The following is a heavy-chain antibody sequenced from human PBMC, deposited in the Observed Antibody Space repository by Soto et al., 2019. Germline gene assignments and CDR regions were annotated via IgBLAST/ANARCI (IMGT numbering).Heavy chain of an antibody. D-gene: IGHD3-22*01. CDR1: GFTFSDYY. J-gene: IGHJ5*02. CDR2: ISSSGSTI. CDR3: ARDAYYYDSSGYYP. Sequence: PGGSLRLSCAASGFTFSDYYMSWIRQAPGKGLEWVSYISSSGSTIYYADSVKGRFTISRDNAKNSLYLQMNSLRAEDTAVYYCARDAYYYDSSGYYPWGQGTLVTVSS. V-gene: IGHV3-11*01.